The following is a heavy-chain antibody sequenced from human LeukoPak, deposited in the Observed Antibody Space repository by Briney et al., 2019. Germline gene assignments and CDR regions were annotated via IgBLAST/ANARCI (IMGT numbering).Heavy chain of an antibody. J-gene: IGHJ4*02. Sequence: SETLSLTCTVSGGSISRYYWSWIRQPPGKGLEWIGYIYYSGSTNYNPSLKSRVTISVDTSKNQFSLKLSSVTAADTAVYYCARAGYSSGWSYFDYWGQGTLVTVSS. V-gene: IGHV4-59*01. D-gene: IGHD6-19*01. CDR3: ARAGYSSGWSYFDY. CDR2: IYYSGST. CDR1: GGSISRYY.